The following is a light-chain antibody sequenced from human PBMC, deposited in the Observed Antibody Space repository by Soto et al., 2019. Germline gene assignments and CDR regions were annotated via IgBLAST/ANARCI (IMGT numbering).Light chain of an antibody. CDR3: CSYAGSNRV. J-gene: IGLJ1*01. Sequence: QSALTQPPSASGSPGQSVTISCTGTSSDVGGYNYVSWYQQHPGKAPKLMIYEVSKRPSGVPNRFSGSKSGNTASLTVSGLHADDEADYYCCSYAGSNRVFGTGTKLTVL. V-gene: IGLV2-8*01. CDR2: EVS. CDR1: SSDVGGYNY.